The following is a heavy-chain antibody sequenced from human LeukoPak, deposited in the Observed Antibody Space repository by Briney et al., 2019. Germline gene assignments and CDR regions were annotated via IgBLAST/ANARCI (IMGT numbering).Heavy chain of an antibody. Sequence: PSETLSLTCTVSGGSISSGGYYWSWIRQHPGKGLEWIGYIYYSGSTYYNPSLKSRVTISVDTSKNQFSLKLSSVTAADTAVYYCARGHSSSWYWGHYDYYGMDVWGQGTTVTVSS. J-gene: IGHJ6*02. CDR3: ARGHSSSWYWGHYDYYGMDV. V-gene: IGHV4-31*03. CDR1: GGSISSGGYY. CDR2: IYYSGST. D-gene: IGHD6-13*01.